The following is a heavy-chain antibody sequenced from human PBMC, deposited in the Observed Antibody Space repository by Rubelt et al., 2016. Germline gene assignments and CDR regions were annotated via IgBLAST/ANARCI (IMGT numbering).Heavy chain of an antibody. V-gene: IGHV4-31*03. D-gene: IGHD3-16*01. CDR2: IYYSGST. J-gene: IGHJ5*02. CDR3: AREIMMGLQPLDWFDT. CDR1: AASISSGGYF. Sequence: QVQLQESGPGLVKPSQTLSLTCTVSAASISSGGYFWSRIRQHPGKGLEWIGNIYYSGSTSYNPSLKSRVTISVDTSKNKFSLMLSSVTAAETAVDHCAREIMMGLQPLDWFDTWGQGTLVTVSS.